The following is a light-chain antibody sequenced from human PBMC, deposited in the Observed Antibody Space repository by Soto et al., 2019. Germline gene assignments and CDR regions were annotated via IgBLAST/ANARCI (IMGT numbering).Light chain of an antibody. CDR1: SSDVGGYNY. V-gene: IGLV2-14*01. Sequence: QSALTQPASVSGSPGQSITISCTGTSSDVGGYNYVAWYQQHPGKVPRLMIYEVSNRPSGVSNRFSGSKSGSTASLTISGLQDEDEADYYCISYTSRRTSYVLGTGTKVTVL. J-gene: IGLJ1*01. CDR3: ISYTSRRTSYV. CDR2: EVS.